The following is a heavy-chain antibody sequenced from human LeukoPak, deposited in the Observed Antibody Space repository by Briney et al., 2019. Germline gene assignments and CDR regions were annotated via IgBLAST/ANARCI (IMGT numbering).Heavy chain of an antibody. D-gene: IGHD5-12*01. Sequence: PSETLSLTCTVSGVSISSSSYYWDWLRQPPGKGLEWIGSVYYSGSTYYNPSLKSRVTISVDTSNNKYSLKLSSVADAETALYYCARHHGYSGYDYGEYYFGYRGQGTLVTASS. V-gene: IGHV4-39*01. CDR3: ARHHGYSGYDYGEYYFGY. CDR2: VYYSGST. J-gene: IGHJ4*02. CDR1: GVSISSSSYY.